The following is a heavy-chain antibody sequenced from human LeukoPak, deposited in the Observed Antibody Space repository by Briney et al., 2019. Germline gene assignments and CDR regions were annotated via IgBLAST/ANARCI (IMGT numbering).Heavy chain of an antibody. J-gene: IGHJ4*02. CDR3: ARSRGYNYGYIEWVFDY. V-gene: IGHV4-59*12. CDR1: GGSISSYY. Sequence: SETLSLTCTVSGGSISSYYWSWIRQPPGKGLEWIGYIYYSGSTNYNPSLKSRVTMSVVTSKNQFSLRLTSVTAADTAVYFCARSRGYNYGYIEWVFDYWGRGNLVTVSS. D-gene: IGHD5-18*01. CDR2: IYYSGST.